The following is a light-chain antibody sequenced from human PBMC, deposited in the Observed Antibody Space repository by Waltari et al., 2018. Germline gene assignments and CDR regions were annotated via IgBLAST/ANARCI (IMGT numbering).Light chain of an antibody. Sequence: IPLTPSPSFMSASVGARVTITCRASHYINNDLAWYQQKPGKVPKLLIYTASFLQSGVPSRFSGSGSGTEFTLSISSLQPEDFATYLCQQSKTYPLTFGGGTKVEIK. J-gene: IGKJ4*01. CDR2: TAS. V-gene: IGKV1-9*01. CDR1: HYINND. CDR3: QQSKTYPLT.